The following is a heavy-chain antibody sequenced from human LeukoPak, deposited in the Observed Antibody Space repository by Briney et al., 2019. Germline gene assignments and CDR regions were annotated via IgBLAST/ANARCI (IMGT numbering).Heavy chain of an antibody. CDR2: ISWNSGSI. CDR1: GFTFDDYA. D-gene: IGHD3-10*01. CDR3: AKDKGVSMVRGASLDY. J-gene: IGHJ4*02. Sequence: PGGSLRLSCAASGFTFDDYAMHWVRHAPGKGLEWVSGISWNSGSIGYADSVKGRFTISRDNAKNSLYLQMNSLRAEDTALYYCAKDKGVSMVRGASLDYWGQGTLVTVSS. V-gene: IGHV3-9*01.